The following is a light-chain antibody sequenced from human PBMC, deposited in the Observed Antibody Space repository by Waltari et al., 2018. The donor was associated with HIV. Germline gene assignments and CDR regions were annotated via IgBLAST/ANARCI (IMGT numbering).Light chain of an antibody. CDR2: WAS. CDR1: QSVLYSSNNKNY. J-gene: IGKJ1*01. Sequence: DIVMTQSPDSLAVSLGERATINCKSSQSVLYSSNNKNYLAWYQQKPGQSPKLLIYWASTRESGVPDLFSGSGSGTDFTLTISSLQAEDVAVYSCLQYYSTPRTFGQGTKVEIK. CDR3: LQYYSTPRT. V-gene: IGKV4-1*01.